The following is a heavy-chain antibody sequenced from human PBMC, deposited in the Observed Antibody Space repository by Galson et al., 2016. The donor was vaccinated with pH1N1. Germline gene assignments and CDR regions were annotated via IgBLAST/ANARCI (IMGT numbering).Heavy chain of an antibody. D-gene: IGHD5-12*01. V-gene: IGHV4-39*07. Sequence: ETLSLTCTVSGGSISSSTYYWGWIRQPPGKGLEWIASISNSGSTYYKPSLKSRVTISLDTSKIQLSLKLSAVTAADTAVYYCVHMVYSGYFYPMDVWGKGTTVTVSS. CDR3: VHMVYSGYFYPMDV. CDR1: GGSISSSTYY. CDR2: ISNSGST. J-gene: IGHJ6*03.